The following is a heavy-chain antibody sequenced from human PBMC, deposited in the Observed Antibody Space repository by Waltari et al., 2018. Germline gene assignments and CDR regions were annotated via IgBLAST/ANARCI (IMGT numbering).Heavy chain of an antibody. D-gene: IGHD3-9*01. Sequence: EVQLVESGGGLEQPGGSLRLSCAAAGFTFRSYEMNWVGQAPGKGLEWVSYISSSGSTIYYADSVKGRFTISRDNAKNSLYLQMNSLRAEDTAVYYCARDRLVSYYYYGMDVWGQGTTVIVSS. J-gene: IGHJ6*02. CDR1: GFTFRSYE. V-gene: IGHV3-48*03. CDR2: ISSSGSTI. CDR3: ARDRLVSYYYYGMDV.